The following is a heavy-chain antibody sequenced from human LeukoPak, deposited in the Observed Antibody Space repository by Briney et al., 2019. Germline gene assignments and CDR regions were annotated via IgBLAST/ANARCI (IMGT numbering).Heavy chain of an antibody. Sequence: PGGSLRLSCAASGFTFSSYAMSWVRQAPGKGLEWVSAISGSGGSTYYADSVKGRFTISRDNAKNSLYLQMNSLRAEDTAVYYCARAAYSSSSWFDPWGQGTLVTVSS. CDR2: ISGSGGST. V-gene: IGHV3-23*01. CDR3: ARAAYSSSSWFDP. CDR1: GFTFSSYA. J-gene: IGHJ5*02. D-gene: IGHD6-6*01.